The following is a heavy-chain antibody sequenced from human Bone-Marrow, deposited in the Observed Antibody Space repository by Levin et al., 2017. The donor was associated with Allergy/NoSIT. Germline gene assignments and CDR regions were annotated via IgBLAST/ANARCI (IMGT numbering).Heavy chain of an antibody. J-gene: IGHJ4*02. Sequence: QHGESLKISCAASGFTFSSYAMNWVRQAPGKGLEWVSAINGGGGNTYYADSVQGRFTISRDNSKNTLYLQMNSLRAEDTAVYYCANLPGYSSSWYEGRYEGINNWGQGTLVTVSS. V-gene: IGHV3-23*01. D-gene: IGHD6-13*01. CDR3: ANLPGYSSSWYEGRYEGINN. CDR1: GFTFSSYA. CDR2: INGGGGNT.